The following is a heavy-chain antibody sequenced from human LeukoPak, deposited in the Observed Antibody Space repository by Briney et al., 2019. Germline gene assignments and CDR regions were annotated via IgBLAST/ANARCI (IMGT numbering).Heavy chain of an antibody. CDR3: ARSARPIWSGYPFFDY. CDR2: IYYSGRT. CDR1: GGSISSSSYY. V-gene: IGHV4-39*07. J-gene: IGHJ4*02. D-gene: IGHD3-3*01. Sequence: PSETLSLTCTVSGGSISSSSYYWGWIRQPPGKGLEWIGSIYYSGRTYHNPSLKSRVTISVDTSKNQFSLKLSSVTPADTAVYYCARSARPIWSGYPFFDYWGQGTLVTVSS.